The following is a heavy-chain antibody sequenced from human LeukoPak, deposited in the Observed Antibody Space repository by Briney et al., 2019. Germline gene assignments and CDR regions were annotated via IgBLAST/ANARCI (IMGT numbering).Heavy chain of an antibody. CDR3: VRENPNRYYFDF. J-gene: IGHJ4*02. CDR1: GYTFTSYH. D-gene: IGHD1-14*01. V-gene: IGHV1-46*01. CDR2: VKSSGDIT. Sequence: ASVKVSCKAPGYTFTSYHIHWVRQAPGQGLEWMGIVKSSGDITLYAQKLQGRVTVTRDTSTSTVYMELRSLTSEDTAVYYCVRENPNRYYFDFWGQGPLVTFSS.